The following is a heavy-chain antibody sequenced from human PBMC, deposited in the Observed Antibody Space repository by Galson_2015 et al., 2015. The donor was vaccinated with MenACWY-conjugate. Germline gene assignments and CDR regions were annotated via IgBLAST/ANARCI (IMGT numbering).Heavy chain of an antibody. CDR3: ARRHCSSGSCFFDY. D-gene: IGHD2-15*01. CDR2: IKQDGNDK. CDR1: GFTLSSYW. V-gene: IGHV3-7*03. Sequence: SLRLSCAASGFTLSSYWMSWARQAPGKGLEWVASIKQDGNDKEYLDSVKGRFTISRDNARNPLYLQMNSLRAEDTAIYYCARRHCSSGSCFFDYWGQGSLVTVSS. J-gene: IGHJ4*02.